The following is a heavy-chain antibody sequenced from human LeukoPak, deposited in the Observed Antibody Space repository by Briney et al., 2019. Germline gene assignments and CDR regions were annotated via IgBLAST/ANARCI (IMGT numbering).Heavy chain of an antibody. CDR1: GLTVSSNH. J-gene: IGHJ4*02. Sequence: PGGSLRLSCAVSGLTVSSNHMIWVRQAPGKGLEWVSIIYTAGSTFYPDSVKGRFTISRDNSKNTLRLQMNSLRAEDTAVYYCARAHRCGLYNDYGACFDYWGQGTLVTVSS. D-gene: IGHD4-17*01. CDR3: ARAHRCGLYNDYGACFDY. CDR2: IYTAGST. V-gene: IGHV3-53*01.